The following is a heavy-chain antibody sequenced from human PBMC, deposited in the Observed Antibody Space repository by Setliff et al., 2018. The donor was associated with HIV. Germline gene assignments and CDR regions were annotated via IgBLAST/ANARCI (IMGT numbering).Heavy chain of an antibody. CDR2: IHTSGST. V-gene: IGHV4-61*02. CDR1: GGSISSDSYS. CDR3: ARYTGWTEYADRFDY. J-gene: IGHJ4*02. Sequence: TSETLSLTCTVSGGSISSDSYSWTWIRQPAGEGLEWIGRIHTSGSTNYNPSLKSRVTISLDTSKNQFTLRLSSVTAADTAVYYCARYTGWTEYADRFDYWGQGILVTVSS. D-gene: IGHD2-8*02.